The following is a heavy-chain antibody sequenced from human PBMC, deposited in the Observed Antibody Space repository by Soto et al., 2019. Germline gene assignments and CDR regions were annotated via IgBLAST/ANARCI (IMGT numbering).Heavy chain of an antibody. CDR1: GFTFSSYG. D-gene: IGHD3-22*01. J-gene: IGHJ6*02. CDR3: AKGKYYYDSSGYHNYYYYYGMDV. Sequence: GGSLRLSCAASGFTFSSYGMHWVRQAPGKGLEWVAVISYDGSNKYYADSVKGRFTISRDNSKNTLYLQMNSLRAEGTAVYYCAKGKYYYDSSGYHNYYYYYGMDVWGQGTTVTVSS. V-gene: IGHV3-30*18. CDR2: ISYDGSNK.